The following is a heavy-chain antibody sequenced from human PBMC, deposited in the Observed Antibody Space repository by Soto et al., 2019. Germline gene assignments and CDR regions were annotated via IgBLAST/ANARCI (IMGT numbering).Heavy chain of an antibody. CDR2: IYYDGST. CDR3: ASLSALKVYYFDY. J-gene: IGHJ4*02. Sequence: SETLSLTCTVSGGSISTYYWSWIRQPPGKGLEWIGYIYYDGSTSYNPSLRSRVTISVDTSKNEFSLKLSPVTAADTAVYYCASLSALKVYYFDYWGQGTLVTVSS. CDR1: GGSISTYY. V-gene: IGHV4-59*08.